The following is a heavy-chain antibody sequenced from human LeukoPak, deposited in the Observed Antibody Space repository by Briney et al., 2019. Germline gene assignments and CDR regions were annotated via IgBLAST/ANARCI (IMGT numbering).Heavy chain of an antibody. CDR3: ARVSRGLWESAGSFDY. J-gene: IGHJ4*02. CDR1: GFTVSSNY. CDR2: IYSGGST. D-gene: IGHD1-26*01. Sequence: GGSLRLSCAASGFTVSSNYMSWVRQAPGKGLEWVSVIYSGGSTYYADSVKGRFTISRDNSKNTLYLQMNSLRAEDTAVYYCARVSRGLWESAGSFDYWGQGTLVTVSS. V-gene: IGHV3-53*01.